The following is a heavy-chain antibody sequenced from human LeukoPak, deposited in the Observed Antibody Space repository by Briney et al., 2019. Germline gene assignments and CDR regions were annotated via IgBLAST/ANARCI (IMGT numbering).Heavy chain of an antibody. V-gene: IGHV4-39*07. J-gene: IGHJ4*02. CDR3: ARGGPYSSSWYFNY. CDR1: SGSISSTSYC. Sequence: SETLSLTCTVSSGSISSTSYCWGWIRQPPGKGLEWIGGIIYSGNTYYNPSLKSQVTISVDRSKNQFSLKLSSVTAADTAVYYCARGGPYSSSWYFNYWGQGTLVTVSS. CDR2: IIYSGNT. D-gene: IGHD6-13*01.